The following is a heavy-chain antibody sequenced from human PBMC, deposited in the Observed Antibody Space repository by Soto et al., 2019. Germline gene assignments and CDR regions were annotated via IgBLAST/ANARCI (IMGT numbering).Heavy chain of an antibody. Sequence: EVQLVESGGGLVQPGGSLRLSCAASGFTVSSHYMNWVRQAPGKGLEWVSVIYSGGSTYYADSVKGRFTISRDNSKNTPYLQMNSLRAEDTAVYYCADLYGVDVWGQGTTVTVSS. CDR2: IYSGGST. CDR3: ADLYGVDV. J-gene: IGHJ6*02. CDR1: GFTVSSHY. V-gene: IGHV3-66*01.